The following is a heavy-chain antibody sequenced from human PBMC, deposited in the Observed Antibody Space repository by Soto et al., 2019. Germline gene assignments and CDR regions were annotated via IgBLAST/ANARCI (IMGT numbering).Heavy chain of an antibody. Sequence: PGGSLRLSCAASGLTLSSFWMSWVRQAPGKGPEWISDISSSGTIINYADSVKGRFTISRDNAKNSLYLQMNSLRAEDTAVYYCATDQDARARAAKNKWFDPWGQGTLVTVSS. CDR3: ATDQDARARAAKNKWFDP. V-gene: IGHV3-48*03. CDR2: ISSSGTII. CDR1: GLTLSSFW. J-gene: IGHJ5*02.